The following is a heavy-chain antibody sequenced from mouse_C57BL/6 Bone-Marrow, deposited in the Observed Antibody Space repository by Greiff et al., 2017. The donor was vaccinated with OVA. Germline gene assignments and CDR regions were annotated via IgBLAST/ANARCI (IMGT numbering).Heavy chain of an antibody. CDR1: GYTFTSYG. J-gene: IGHJ1*03. CDR2: IYPRSGNT. D-gene: IGHD2-3*01. Sequence: QVHVKQSGAELARPGASVKLSCKASGYTFTSYGISWVKQRTGQGLEWIGEIYPRSGNTYYNEKFKGKATLTADKSSSTAYMELRSLTSEDSAVYFCAREGDGYFHWYFDVWGTGTTVTVSS. CDR3: AREGDGYFHWYFDV. V-gene: IGHV1-81*01.